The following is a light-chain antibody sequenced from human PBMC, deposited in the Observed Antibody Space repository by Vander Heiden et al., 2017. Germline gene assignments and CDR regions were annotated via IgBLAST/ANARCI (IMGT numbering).Light chain of an antibody. CDR2: DAS. V-gene: IGKV3-11*01. Sequence: EIVLTQSAATLSLSPGERAILTCRPSQSVSSYLAWYQQKPGQAPRLLIYDASNRATGIPARFSGSGSGTDFTLTISSLEPEDFAVYYCQQRSNWPRTFGQGTKVEIK. CDR3: QQRSNWPRT. J-gene: IGKJ1*01. CDR1: QSVSSY.